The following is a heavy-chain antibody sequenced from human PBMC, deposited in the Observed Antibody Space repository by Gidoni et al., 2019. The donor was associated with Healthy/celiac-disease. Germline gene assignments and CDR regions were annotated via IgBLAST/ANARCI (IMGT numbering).Heavy chain of an antibody. V-gene: IGHV4-34*01. J-gene: IGHJ4*02. Sequence: QVQLQQWGAGLLKPSETLSLTCAVYGGSFSGYYWSWIRQPPGKGLEWIGEINHSGSTNYNPSLKSRVTISVDTSKNQFSLKLSSVTAADTAVYYCARSRTAMIPIDYWGQGTLVTVSS. CDR2: INHSGST. CDR1: GGSFSGYY. D-gene: IGHD5-18*01. CDR3: ARSRTAMIPIDY.